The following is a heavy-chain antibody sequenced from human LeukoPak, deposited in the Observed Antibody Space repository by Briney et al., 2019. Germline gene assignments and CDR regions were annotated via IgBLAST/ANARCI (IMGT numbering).Heavy chain of an antibody. CDR3: ARDYYDSSGSFDH. Sequence: GGSLRLSCAASGFTFITYGMHWVRQAPGKGLEWVAFIRYDGSNKFYADSVKGRFTISRDNSKNTLYLQMNSLRAEDTAVYYCARDYYDSSGSFDHWGQGTLITVSS. D-gene: IGHD3-22*01. CDR2: IRYDGSNK. J-gene: IGHJ4*02. CDR1: GFTFITYG. V-gene: IGHV3-30*02.